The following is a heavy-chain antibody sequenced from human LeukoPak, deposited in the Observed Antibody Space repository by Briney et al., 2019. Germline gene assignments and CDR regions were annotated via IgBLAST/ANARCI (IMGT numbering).Heavy chain of an antibody. V-gene: IGHV3-23*01. J-gene: IGHJ4*02. Sequence: GGSLRLSCAASGFTFSSYAMSWVRQAPGKGLEWVSAISGSGGSTYYADSVKGRFTISRDNSKNTLYLQMNSLRAEDTAVYYCAKDLYLGYYDSSGYYCFDYWGQGTLVTVSS. CDR3: AKDLYLGYYDSSGYYCFDY. D-gene: IGHD3-22*01. CDR1: GFTFSSYA. CDR2: ISGSGGST.